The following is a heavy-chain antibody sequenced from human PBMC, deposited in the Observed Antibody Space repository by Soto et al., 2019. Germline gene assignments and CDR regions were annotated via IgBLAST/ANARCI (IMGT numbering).Heavy chain of an antibody. CDR1: GFTFSSYS. J-gene: IGHJ6*02. CDR3: ARDRATAYSAPLYYYYGMDV. CDR2: ISSSSSTI. V-gene: IGHV3-48*02. Sequence: EVQLVESGGGLVQPGGSLRLSCAASGFTFSSYSMNWVRQAPGKGLEWVSYISSSSSTIYYADSVKGRFTISRDNAKNSLYLQMNSLRDEDTAVYYCARDRATAYSAPLYYYYGMDVWGQGTTVTVSS. D-gene: IGHD4-4*01.